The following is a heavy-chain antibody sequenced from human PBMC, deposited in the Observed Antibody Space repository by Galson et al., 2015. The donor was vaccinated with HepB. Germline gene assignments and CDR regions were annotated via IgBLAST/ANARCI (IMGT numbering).Heavy chain of an antibody. Sequence: SETLSLTCTVSGGSISSYYWSWIRQPPGKGLEWIGYIYYSGSTNYNPSLKSRVTISVDTSKNQFSLKLSSVTAADTAVYYCARVREQQLVRYFDYWGQGTLVTVSS. CDR3: ARVREQQLVRYFDY. CDR2: IYYSGST. V-gene: IGHV4-59*01. J-gene: IGHJ4*02. D-gene: IGHD6-13*01. CDR1: GGSISSYY.